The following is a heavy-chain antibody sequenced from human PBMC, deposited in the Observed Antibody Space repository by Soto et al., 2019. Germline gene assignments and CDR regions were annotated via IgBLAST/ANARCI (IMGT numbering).Heavy chain of an antibody. CDR3: ARSEEDSDYYYYGLDV. V-gene: IGHV6-1*01. CDR1: GDSVSSSSVA. D-gene: IGHD2-15*01. CDR2: TYYRSRWYS. Sequence: QTLSLTCVISGDSVSSSSVAWNWVRQSPSRGFEWLGRTYYRSRWYSDFAVSVRGRIVINADTSKNQFSLQLNSVTPEDTAVYFCARSEEDSDYYYYGLDVSGQGTTVTVSS. J-gene: IGHJ6*02.